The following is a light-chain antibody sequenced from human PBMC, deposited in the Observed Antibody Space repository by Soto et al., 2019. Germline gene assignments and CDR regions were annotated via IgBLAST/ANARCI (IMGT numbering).Light chain of an antibody. CDR3: SSYTSSSPYV. CDR1: SSDVGGYNY. J-gene: IGLJ1*01. Sequence: HSVLTQPASVSGSPGQSITISCTGTSSDVGGYNYVSWYQQHPGKAPKLMIYDVSNRPSGVSNRFSGSKSGNTASLTISGLQAEDEADYSCSSYTSSSPYVFGTGTKVTDL. CDR2: DVS. V-gene: IGLV2-14*01.